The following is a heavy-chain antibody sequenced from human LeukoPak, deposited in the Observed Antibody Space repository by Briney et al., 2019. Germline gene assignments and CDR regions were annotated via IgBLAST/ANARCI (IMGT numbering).Heavy chain of an antibody. Sequence: ASVTVSCKASGYTFTDFGISWVRQAPGQGLEWMGWISTYNGNTNYAQKFQGRVTMTRDTSTSTAYMELRSLRSDDTAVYYCARRYFGDYWGQGTLVTVSS. V-gene: IGHV1-18*01. D-gene: IGHD3-9*01. CDR1: GYTFTDFG. CDR3: ARRYFGDY. J-gene: IGHJ4*02. CDR2: ISTYNGNT.